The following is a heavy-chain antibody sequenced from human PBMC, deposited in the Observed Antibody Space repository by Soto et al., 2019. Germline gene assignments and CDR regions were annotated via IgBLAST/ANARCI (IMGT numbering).Heavy chain of an antibody. J-gene: IGHJ6*03. CDR1: GGSFSGYY. CDR2: INHSGST. Sequence: PSETLSLTCAVYGGSFSGYYWSWIRQPPGKGLEWIGEINHSGSTNYNPSPKSRVTISVDTSKNQFSLKLSSVTAADTAVYYCARSLYYDFWSGYYQPRASSMEVWGKGTTVTVSS. CDR3: ARSLYYDFWSGYYQPRASSMEV. V-gene: IGHV4-34*01. D-gene: IGHD3-3*01.